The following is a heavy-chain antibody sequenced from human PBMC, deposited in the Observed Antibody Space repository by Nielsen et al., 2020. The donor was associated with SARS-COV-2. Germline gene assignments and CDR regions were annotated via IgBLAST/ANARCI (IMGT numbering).Heavy chain of an antibody. D-gene: IGHD3-16*02. V-gene: IGHV3-9*01. J-gene: IGHJ4*02. CDR3: ASLGFVSSY. Sequence: SLKISCAASGFTFDDYAMHWVRQAPGKGLEWVSGKGRFTISRDNAKNSLYLQMNSLRAEDTALYYCASLGFVSSYWGQGTLVTVSS. CDR1: GFTFDDYA.